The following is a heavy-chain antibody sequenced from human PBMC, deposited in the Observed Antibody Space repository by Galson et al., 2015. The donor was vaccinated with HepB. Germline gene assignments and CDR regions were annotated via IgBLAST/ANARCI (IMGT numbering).Heavy chain of an antibody. CDR1: GGTFSSYA. CDR2: IIPIFGTA. D-gene: IGHD5-12*01. Sequence: SVKVSCKASGGTFSSYAISWVRQAPGQGLEWMGGIIPIFGTANYAQKFQGRVTITADESTSTAYMELSSLRSEDTAVYYCARGKGYDYSHYYYYGMDVWGQGTTVTVSS. J-gene: IGHJ6*02. V-gene: IGHV1-69*13. CDR3: ARGKGYDYSHYYYYGMDV.